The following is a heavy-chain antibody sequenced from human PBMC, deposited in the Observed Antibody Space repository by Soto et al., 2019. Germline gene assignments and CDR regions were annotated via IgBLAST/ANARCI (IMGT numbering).Heavy chain of an antibody. J-gene: IGHJ2*01. V-gene: IGHV3-23*01. Sequence: XGCLRLTCAAAGFTFSSYTMSWVRQAPGKGLEWISANSGSGATTYYADSVKGRFTISRDNSRDTLYLQMNSLRAEDTAMYYCAKVDFDNCYFDIWGRGALVTVSS. CDR3: AKVDFDNCYFDI. CDR1: GFTFSSYT. CDR2: NSGSGATT.